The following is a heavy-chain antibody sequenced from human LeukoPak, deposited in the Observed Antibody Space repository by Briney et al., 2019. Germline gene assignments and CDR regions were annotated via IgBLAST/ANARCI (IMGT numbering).Heavy chain of an antibody. D-gene: IGHD2-2*01. CDR1: GFTFDDYA. CDR3: ARGVGACSSASCYVGGLDY. Sequence: GGSLRLSCSASGFTFDDYAMSWVRQAPGKGLEWVGFIRSKGHGGTTEYAASIGGRFTISRDDSKSIAYLQVNSLKTEDTAVYYCARGVGACSSASCYVGGLDYWGQGTLVTVSS. V-gene: IGHV3-49*04. J-gene: IGHJ4*02. CDR2: IRSKGHGGTT.